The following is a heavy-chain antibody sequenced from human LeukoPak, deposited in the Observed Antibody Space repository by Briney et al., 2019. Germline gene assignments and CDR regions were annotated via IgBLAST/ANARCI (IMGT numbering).Heavy chain of an antibody. V-gene: IGHV3-23*01. CDR2: ISGGGGRT. J-gene: IGHJ3*02. Sequence: GGSLRLSCVASGFTFSSYAMSWVRQAPGKGLEWVSGISGGGGRTYSADSVKGRFTISRDDSKNTLYLQMNSLRAEDTAVYYCARVMNDYGDFDDAFDIWGRGTMVTVSS. CDR1: GFTFSSYA. D-gene: IGHD4-17*01. CDR3: ARVMNDYGDFDDAFDI.